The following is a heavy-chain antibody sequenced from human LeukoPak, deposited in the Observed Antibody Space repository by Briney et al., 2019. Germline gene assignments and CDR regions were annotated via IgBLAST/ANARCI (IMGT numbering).Heavy chain of an antibody. J-gene: IGHJ4*02. Sequence: SVKVSCKASGYTFTSYGISWVRQAPGQGLEWMGWVSAYNGNTNYAQKLQGRVTMTTDTSTSTAYMELRSLRSDDTAVYYCARPYYDSSAPPYDYWGQGTLVTVSS. CDR1: GYTFTSYG. CDR3: ARPYYDSSAPPYDY. V-gene: IGHV1-18*01. D-gene: IGHD3-22*01. CDR2: VSAYNGNT.